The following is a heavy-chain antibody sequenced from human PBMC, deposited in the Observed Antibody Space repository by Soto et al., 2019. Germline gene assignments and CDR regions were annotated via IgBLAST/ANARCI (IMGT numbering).Heavy chain of an antibody. D-gene: IGHD3-3*01. CDR2: ISGSGGST. J-gene: IGHJ4*02. CDR1: GFTFSSYA. CDR3: AKDFFWSGYYKAPFFDY. Sequence: GGSLRLSCAASGFTFSSYAMSWVRQAPGKGLEWVSAISGSGGSTYYADSVKGRFTISRDNSKNTLYLQMNSLRAEDTAVYYCAKDFFWSGYYKAPFFDYWGQGTLVTVS. V-gene: IGHV3-23*01.